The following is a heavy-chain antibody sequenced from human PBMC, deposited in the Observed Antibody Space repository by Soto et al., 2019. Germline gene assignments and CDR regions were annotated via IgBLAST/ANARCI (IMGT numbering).Heavy chain of an antibody. CDR3: ARVLGNDAFDI. CDR1: GGSISSSNW. CDR2: IYHSGST. D-gene: IGHD3-3*02. J-gene: IGHJ3*02. Sequence: QVQLQESGPGLVKPSGTLSLTCAVSGGSISSSNWWSWVRQPPGKGLEWIGEIYHSGSTNYNPSLMIRVTRAVDKSKNQFSLKLSSVTAADTAVYYCARVLGNDAFDIWGQGTMGTVSS. V-gene: IGHV4-4*02.